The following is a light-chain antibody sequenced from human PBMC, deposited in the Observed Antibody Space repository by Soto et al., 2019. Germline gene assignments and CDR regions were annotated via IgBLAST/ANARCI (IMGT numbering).Light chain of an antibody. CDR3: QQYGSSHT. CDR1: QSVTSSY. J-gene: IGKJ4*01. CDR2: GAS. V-gene: IGKV3-20*01. Sequence: EIVLTQSPGTLSLSPGERTTLSCRDSQSVTSSYLAWYQQKPGQAPRLLIYGASSRATGIPDRFSGSGSGTVFTLTISRQEPEDVAVYYCQQYGSSHTFGGGTKVEIK.